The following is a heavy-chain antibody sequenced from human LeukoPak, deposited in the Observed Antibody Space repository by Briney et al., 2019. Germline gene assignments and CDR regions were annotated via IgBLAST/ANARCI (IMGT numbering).Heavy chain of an antibody. CDR2: IKPDGSEK. CDR3: ARDPSYYYDSSGYYYYYYGMDV. V-gene: IGHV3-7*01. Sequence: GGSLRLSCAASGFTFSSYWMTWVRQAPGKGLEWVANIKPDGSEKYYADSMKGRFTVSRDNSKNTLYLQMNSLRAEDTAVYYCARDPSYYYDSSGYYYYYYGMDVWGQGTTVTVSS. D-gene: IGHD3-22*01. J-gene: IGHJ6*02. CDR1: GFTFSSYW.